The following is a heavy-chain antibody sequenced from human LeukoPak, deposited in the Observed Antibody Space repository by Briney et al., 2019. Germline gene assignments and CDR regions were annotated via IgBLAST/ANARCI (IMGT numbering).Heavy chain of an antibody. CDR2: ISGSGSYT. CDR1: GFTVSDYS. J-gene: IGHJ4*02. V-gene: IGHV3-23*01. Sequence: GSLRLSCAASGFTVSDYSMAWVRQAPGKGLEWVSAISGSGSYTDYADSVKGRFTISKDNSKNTLYMRMSSLRAEDTAVYYCARDLVVRGVITNYWGQGTLVTVSS. D-gene: IGHD3-10*01. CDR3: ARDLVVRGVITNY.